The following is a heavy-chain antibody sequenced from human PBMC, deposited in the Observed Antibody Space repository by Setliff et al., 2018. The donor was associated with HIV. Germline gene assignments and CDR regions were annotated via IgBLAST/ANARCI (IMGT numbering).Heavy chain of an antibody. CDR2: ISGSDGST. Sequence: GGSLRLSCAASRFTFSSYAMSWVRQAPGKGLEWVSGISGSDGSTYYADSVKGRFTISRDNSKNSLYLQMNSLRAEDTAVYYCAREGCSGGNCYFDYWGQGTLVTVSS. CDR1: RFTFSSYA. V-gene: IGHV3-23*01. D-gene: IGHD2-15*01. CDR3: AREGCSGGNCYFDY. J-gene: IGHJ4*02.